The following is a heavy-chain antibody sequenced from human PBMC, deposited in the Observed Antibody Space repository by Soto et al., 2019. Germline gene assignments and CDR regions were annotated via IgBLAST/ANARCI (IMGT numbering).Heavy chain of an antibody. CDR2: IHSDGDRNPCAT. CDR3: ARDLGRSPFDY. V-gene: IGHV3-53*02. CDR1: GFAVSSNH. Sequence: EVQMEESGGGLIQPGGSLSLSCAASGFAVSSNHMSWVRQAPGKGLECVALIHSDGDRNPCATYYADSVKVRFTISRDNSKNTLYLQMNSPRAEDSAVYYCARDLGRSPFDYWGQGILVTVSS. J-gene: IGHJ4*02.